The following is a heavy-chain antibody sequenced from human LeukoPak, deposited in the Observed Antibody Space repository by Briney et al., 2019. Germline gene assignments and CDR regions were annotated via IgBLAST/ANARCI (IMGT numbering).Heavy chain of an antibody. Sequence: ASVKVSCKASGGTFSSYAISWVRQAPGQGLEWMGGIIPIFGTANYAQKFQGRVTITTDESTSTAYMELSSLRSEDTAVYYCARGPIAARPWFDPWGQGTLVTVPS. CDR2: IIPIFGTA. D-gene: IGHD6-6*01. V-gene: IGHV1-69*05. CDR1: GGTFSSYA. CDR3: ARGPIAARPWFDP. J-gene: IGHJ5*02.